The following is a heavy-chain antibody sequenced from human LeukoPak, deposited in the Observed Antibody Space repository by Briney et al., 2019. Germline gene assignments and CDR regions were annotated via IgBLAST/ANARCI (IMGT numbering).Heavy chain of an antibody. D-gene: IGHD3-10*01. CDR2: IYTSGST. Sequence: SQTLSLTCTVSGGSISSGSYYWSWIRQPAGKGLEWIGRIYTSGSTNYNPSLKSRVTISVDTSKNQFSLKLSSVTAADTAVYYCARGSTYYYGSGSYYNVRYYYYYMDVWGKGTTVTVSS. J-gene: IGHJ6*03. CDR1: GGSISSGSYY. CDR3: ARGSTYYYGSGSYYNVRYYYYYMDV. V-gene: IGHV4-61*02.